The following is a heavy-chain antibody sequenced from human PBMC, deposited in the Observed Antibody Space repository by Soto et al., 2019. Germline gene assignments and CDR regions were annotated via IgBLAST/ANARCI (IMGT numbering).Heavy chain of an antibody. V-gene: IGHV1-69*06. D-gene: IGHD2-2*02. CDR3: ARSIVVVPAAIYYYYYGMDV. CDR2: IIPIFRTA. Sequence: SVKVSCMASGGTFSSYAISWVRQAPGQGLEWMGGIIPIFRTANYAQKFQGRVTITADKSTSTAYMELSSLRSEDTAVYYCARSIVVVPAAIYYYYYGMDVWGQGTTVTVSS. J-gene: IGHJ6*02. CDR1: GGTFSSYA.